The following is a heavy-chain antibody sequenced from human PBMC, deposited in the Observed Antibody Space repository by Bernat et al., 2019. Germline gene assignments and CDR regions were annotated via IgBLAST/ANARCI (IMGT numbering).Heavy chain of an antibody. CDR3: AKVQSRSGTRTYIDY. V-gene: IGHV3-23*01. CDR1: GFIFDSYG. J-gene: IGHJ4*02. Sequence: EVQLLDSGGALVQPGGSLRLSCAASGFIFDSYGMSWVRQAPGKGPEWVSGISASGGTTYYADSVKGRFTVSRDNSKNTVYLQMNSLRAEDTAVYYCAKVQSRSGTRTYIDYWGQGTLVTVSS. D-gene: IGHD1-26*01. CDR2: ISASGGTT.